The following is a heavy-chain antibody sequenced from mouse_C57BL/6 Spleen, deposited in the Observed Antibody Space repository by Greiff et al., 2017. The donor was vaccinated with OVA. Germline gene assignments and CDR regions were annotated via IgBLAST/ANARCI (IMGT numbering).Heavy chain of an antibody. J-gene: IGHJ1*03. D-gene: IGHD1-1*01. CDR2: INPNNGGT. CDR1: GYTFTDYY. Sequence: EVQLQQSGPELVKPGASVKISCKASGYTFTDYYMNWVKQSHGKSLEWIGDINPNNGGTSYNQKFKGKATLTVDTSSSTAYMELRSLTSEDSAVYDCARPGSSYWYFDVWGTGTTVTVSS. V-gene: IGHV1-26*01. CDR3: ARPGSSYWYFDV.